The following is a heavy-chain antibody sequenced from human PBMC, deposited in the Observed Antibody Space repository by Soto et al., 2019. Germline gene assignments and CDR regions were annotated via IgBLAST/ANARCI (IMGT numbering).Heavy chain of an antibody. CDR1: GGTFSSYS. J-gene: IGHJ4*02. CDR2: IIPIFGTA. CDR3: ARDGGRHSGGIDY. V-gene: IGHV1-69*01. Sequence: QVQLVQSGAEVKKPGSSVKVSCKASGGTFSSYSINWVRQAPGQGLEWMGEIIPIFGTANYAQKFQGRVTIPAGESTSTAYMALSRLRSEDTAVYYCARDGGRHSGGIDYWGQGTLVTVSS. D-gene: IGHD1-26*01.